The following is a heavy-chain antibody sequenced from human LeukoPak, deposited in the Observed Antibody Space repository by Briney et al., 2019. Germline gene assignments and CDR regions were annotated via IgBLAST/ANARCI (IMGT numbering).Heavy chain of an antibody. CDR2: IYYSGST. CDR3: ARMSDCGGDCYSVGIDY. CDR1: GGSISSSSYY. V-gene: IGHV4-39*01. D-gene: IGHD2-21*01. Sequence: SETLSLTCTVSGGSISSSSYYWGWIRQPPGMGLEWIRSIYYSGSTYYNPSLKSRVTISVATSKNQFSLKLSSVTAADTAVYYCARMSDCGGDCYSVGIDYWGQGTLVTVSS. J-gene: IGHJ4*02.